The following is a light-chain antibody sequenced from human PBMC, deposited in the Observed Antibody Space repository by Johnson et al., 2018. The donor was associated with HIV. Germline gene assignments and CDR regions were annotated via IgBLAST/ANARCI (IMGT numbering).Light chain of an antibody. CDR2: ETN. CDR3: GTWDSSLSAYV. CDR1: SSNIGNNY. Sequence: QSVLTQPPSVSAAPGQKVTISCSGSSSNIGNNYVSWYQQLPGTAPKLLIYETNKRPSGIPDRFSGSKSGTSATLGITGLQTGAEADYYCGTWDSSLSAYVFGTGTKVTVL. V-gene: IGLV1-51*02. J-gene: IGLJ1*01.